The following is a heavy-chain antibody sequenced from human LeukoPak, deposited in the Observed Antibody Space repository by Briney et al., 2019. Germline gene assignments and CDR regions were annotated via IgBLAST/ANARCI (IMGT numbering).Heavy chain of an antibody. CDR3: ASDIVVVTAPHLSAYGAFDI. CDR1: GYTFTANY. CDR2: INPNSGDT. J-gene: IGHJ3*02. D-gene: IGHD2-21*02. V-gene: IGHV1-2*02. Sequence: ASVKVSCKASGYTFTANYMHWVRQAPGQGLEWMGWINPNSGDTKIAHKFQGRVTMTRDTSISTAYMELSRLTSDDTAVYYCASDIVVVTAPHLSAYGAFDIWGQGTMVTVSS.